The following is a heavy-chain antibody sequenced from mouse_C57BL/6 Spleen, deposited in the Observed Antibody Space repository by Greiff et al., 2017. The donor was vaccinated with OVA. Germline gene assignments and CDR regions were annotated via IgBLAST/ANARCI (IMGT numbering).Heavy chain of an antibody. CDR3: ARGYETDYCDY. V-gene: IGHV1-69*01. Sequence: VQLQQPGAELVMPGASVKLSCKASGYTFTSYWMHWVKQRPGQGLEWIGGFDPSDSYTNYNQKFKGKSTLTVDKSSSTVYMQLSSLTSEDSAVYYCARGYETDYCDYWGQGTTLTVSS. CDR1: GYTFTSYW. D-gene: IGHD2-10*02. CDR2: FDPSDSYT. J-gene: IGHJ2*01.